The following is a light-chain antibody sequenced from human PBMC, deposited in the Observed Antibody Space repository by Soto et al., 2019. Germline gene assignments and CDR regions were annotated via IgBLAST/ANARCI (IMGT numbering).Light chain of an antibody. CDR2: GAS. CDR1: QSVSSR. Sequence: EIALTQSQATLSVSLGERATLSCLASQSVSSRLAWYQQKPGQAPRLLIYGASTRATGIPPRFSGSGSGTDFTLTISSLEPEDFAVYYCQQRSNWPITFGQGTRLEI. CDR3: QQRSNWPIT. V-gene: IGKV3-11*01. J-gene: IGKJ5*01.